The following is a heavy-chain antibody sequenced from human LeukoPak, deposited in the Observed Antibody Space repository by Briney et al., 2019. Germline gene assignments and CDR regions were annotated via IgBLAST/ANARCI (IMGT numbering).Heavy chain of an antibody. V-gene: IGHV3-21*01. CDR2: ISSSSSYI. D-gene: IGHD6-19*01. CDR1: GFTFSSYS. CDR3: ARDSVAVAGTSWYFDY. J-gene: IGHJ4*02. Sequence: PGGSLRLSCAASGFTFSSYSMNWVRQAPGKGLEWVSSISSSSSYIYYADPVKGRFTISRDNAKNSLYLQMNSLRAEDTAVYYCARDSVAVAGTSWYFDYWGQGTLVTVSS.